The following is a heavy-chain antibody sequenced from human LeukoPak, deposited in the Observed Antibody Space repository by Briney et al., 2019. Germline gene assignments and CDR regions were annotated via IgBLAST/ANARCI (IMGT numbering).Heavy chain of an antibody. J-gene: IGHJ3*02. CDR2: VIPIFGTA. Sequence: SVKVSCKASGGTFSSYTISWVRQAPGQGLEWMGGVIPIFGTANYAQKFQGRVTITADESTSTAYMELSSLRSEDTAVYYCARDRHVTFLYGRRADDAFDIWGQGTMVTVSS. CDR1: GGTFSSYT. D-gene: IGHD2/OR15-2a*01. CDR3: ARDRHVTFLYGRRADDAFDI. V-gene: IGHV1-69*01.